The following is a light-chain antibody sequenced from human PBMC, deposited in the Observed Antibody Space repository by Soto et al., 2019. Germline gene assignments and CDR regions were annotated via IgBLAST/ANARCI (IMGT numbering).Light chain of an antibody. Sequence: EIVLTQSPGTLSLSPGERATLSCRASQSVTSSYLAWYQQKPGQAPRLLIYGASSRATGIPDRFRGSGSGADFTLTITRLEPEDSAVYYCQQYGTSPYTFGPGTKVDI. V-gene: IGKV3-20*01. CDR3: QQYGTSPYT. CDR1: QSVTSSY. CDR2: GAS. J-gene: IGKJ3*01.